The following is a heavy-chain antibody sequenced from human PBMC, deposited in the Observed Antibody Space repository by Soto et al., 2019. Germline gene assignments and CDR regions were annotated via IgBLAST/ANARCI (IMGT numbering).Heavy chain of an antibody. J-gene: IGHJ4*02. CDR2: INVGNGNT. V-gene: IGHV1-3*01. CDR3: TSDNKGLADY. CDR1: GYTSTNYA. Sequence: QVQLEQSWAEVKEPGASVKVSCQASGYTSTNYAVHWVRQAPGQGLQWIGWINVGNGNTKSSQKFQGRVTFSRDTSASTAYLEVSSLTSEDTAVYYCTSDNKGLADYWGQGTLVTVSS.